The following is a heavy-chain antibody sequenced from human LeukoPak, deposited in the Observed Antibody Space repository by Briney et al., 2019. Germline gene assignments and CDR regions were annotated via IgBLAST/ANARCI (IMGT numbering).Heavy chain of an antibody. Sequence: SCKVSGYTLTELSMNWVRQAPGKGLEWVSYISSSGSTIYYADSVKGRFTISSDNAKNSLYLQMNSLRAEDTAVYYCAELGITMIGGVWGKGTTVTISS. CDR2: ISSSGSTI. J-gene: IGHJ6*04. D-gene: IGHD3-10*02. V-gene: IGHV3-11*04. CDR3: AELGITMIGGV. CDR1: GYTLTELS.